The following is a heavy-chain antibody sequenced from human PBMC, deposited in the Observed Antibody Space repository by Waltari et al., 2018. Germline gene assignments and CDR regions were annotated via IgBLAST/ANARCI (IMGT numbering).Heavy chain of an antibody. V-gene: IGHV1-18*01. J-gene: IGHJ3*02. CDR2: SSPYNGNT. D-gene: IGHD3-3*01. CDR1: GYTFTSYG. Sequence: QVQLVQSGAEVKKPGASVKVSCKASGYTFTSYGISWVRQAPGQGLEWMGWSSPYNGNTNYAQKLQGRVTMTTDTSTSTAYMELSSLRSDDTAVYYCASGVLRFLEWLSLDAFDIWGQGTMVTVSS. CDR3: ASGVLRFLEWLSLDAFDI.